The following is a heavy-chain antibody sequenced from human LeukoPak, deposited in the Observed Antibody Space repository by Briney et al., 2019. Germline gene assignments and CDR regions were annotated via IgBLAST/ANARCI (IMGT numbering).Heavy chain of an antibody. Sequence: SETLSLTCTVSGGSISSGDYYWSWIRQPPGKGLEWIGYISYSGSTYYNPSLKSRVTISINTSKTQFSLKLSSVTAADTAVYYCARENHYYDSSDYYSLFDYWGQGTLVTVSS. CDR1: GGSISSGDYY. J-gene: IGHJ4*02. CDR3: ARENHYYDSSDYYSLFDY. V-gene: IGHV4-30-4*01. D-gene: IGHD3-22*01. CDR2: ISYSGST.